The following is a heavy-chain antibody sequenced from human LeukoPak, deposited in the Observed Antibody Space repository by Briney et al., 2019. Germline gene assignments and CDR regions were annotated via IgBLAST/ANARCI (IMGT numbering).Heavy chain of an antibody. Sequence: GGSLRLSCAASGFTFSDYNMNWVRQAPGKGLEWVSSISSSATYIYYADSVKGRFTISRDNAKTSLSLQMNSLRAKDTAVYYCARILVVPAANYYYSYGMDVWGQGTTVTVSS. D-gene: IGHD2-2*01. CDR2: ISSSATYI. CDR1: GFTFSDYN. V-gene: IGHV3-21*06. CDR3: ARILVVPAANYYYSYGMDV. J-gene: IGHJ6*02.